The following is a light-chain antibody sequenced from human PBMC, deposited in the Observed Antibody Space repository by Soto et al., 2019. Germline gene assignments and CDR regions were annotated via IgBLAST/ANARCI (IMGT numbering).Light chain of an antibody. CDR3: QQYYSYPFS. CDR1: QGISSY. Sequence: AIRMTQSPSSLSASTGDRVTITCRASQGISSYLAWYQQKPGKAPKLLIYAASTLQSGVPSRFSGSGSGTDFTLTISCLLSEDFATYYCQQYYSYPFSVGPGTKVDIK. V-gene: IGKV1-8*01. CDR2: AAS. J-gene: IGKJ3*01.